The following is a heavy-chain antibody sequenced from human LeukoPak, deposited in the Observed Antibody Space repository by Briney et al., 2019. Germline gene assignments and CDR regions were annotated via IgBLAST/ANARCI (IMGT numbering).Heavy chain of an antibody. J-gene: IGHJ4*02. CDR2: ISYDGSNK. D-gene: IGHD6-19*01. CDR3: AKERAVAHFDY. Sequence: PGGSLRLSCAASGFTFSSYGMHWVRQAPGKGLEWVAVISYDGSNKYYADSVKGRFTISRDNSKNTLYLQMNSLRAEDTAVYYCAKERAVAHFDYWGQGTLVTVSS. V-gene: IGHV3-30*18. CDR1: GFTFSSYG.